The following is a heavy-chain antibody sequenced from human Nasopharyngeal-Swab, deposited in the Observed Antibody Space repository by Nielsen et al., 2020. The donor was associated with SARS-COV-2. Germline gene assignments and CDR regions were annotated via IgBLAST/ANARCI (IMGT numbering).Heavy chain of an antibody. CDR1: GGSISSYY. V-gene: IGHV4-59*12. Sequence: GSLRLSCTVSGGSISSYYWSWIRQPPGKGLEWIGYIYYSGSTNYNPSLKSRVTISVDTSKNQFSLKLSSVTAADTAVYYCARGVTMVRGVIRKAGDYFDYWGQGTLVTVSS. CDR2: IYYSGST. CDR3: ARGVTMVRGVIRKAGDYFDY. J-gene: IGHJ4*02. D-gene: IGHD3-10*01.